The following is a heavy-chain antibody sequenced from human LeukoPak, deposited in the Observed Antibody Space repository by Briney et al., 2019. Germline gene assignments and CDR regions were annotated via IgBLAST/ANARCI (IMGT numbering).Heavy chain of an antibody. CDR3: TKDTPWWESHYYFDN. CDR2: ISYDGSNK. CDR1: GFTFSSYA. V-gene: IGHV3-30-3*01. Sequence: GGSLRLSCTASGFTFSSYAMHWVRQAPGKGLEWVAVISYDGSNKYYADSVKGRFTISRDNSKSTLYLQMNSLRSEDTAVYFCTKDTPWWESHYYFDNWGQGTLVTVSS. J-gene: IGHJ4*02. D-gene: IGHD1-26*01.